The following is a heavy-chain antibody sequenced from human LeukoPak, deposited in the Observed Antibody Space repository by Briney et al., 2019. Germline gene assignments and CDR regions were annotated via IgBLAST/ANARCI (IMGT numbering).Heavy chain of an antibody. D-gene: IGHD6-25*01. V-gene: IGHV3-21*06. CDR2: ISIAGTYK. J-gene: IGHJ4*02. CDR1: GFTFSNYN. Sequence: GGSLGLSCAAPGFTFSNYNMKWVRQAPGKGLEWVTLISIAGTYKYYADSVKGRFTVSRDNAKNSVYLQMNSLRAEDTAVYYCARGNSGVDFWGQGTLVTVSS. CDR3: ARGNSGVDF.